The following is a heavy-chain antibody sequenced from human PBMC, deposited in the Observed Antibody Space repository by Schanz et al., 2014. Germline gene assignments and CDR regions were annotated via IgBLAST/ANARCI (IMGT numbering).Heavy chain of an antibody. J-gene: IGHJ3*01. CDR3: ARGIRYCSSTSCSGLDAYDV. CDR1: GSIFSKLL. D-gene: IGHD2-2*01. CDR2: FDPKKGEA. Sequence: QVQLVQSGAEVKKPGASVKVSCKVSGSIFSKLLMHWVRQGPAKGLEWMGGFDPKKGEAIYAQKFQGRVTMTEDTSTSTAYMELRNVRYGDTAMYYCARGIRYCSSTSCSGLDAYDVWGQGTLVIVSS. V-gene: IGHV1-24*01.